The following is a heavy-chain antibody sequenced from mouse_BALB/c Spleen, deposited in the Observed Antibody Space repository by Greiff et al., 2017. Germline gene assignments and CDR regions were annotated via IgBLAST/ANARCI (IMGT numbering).Heavy chain of an antibody. D-gene: IGHD4-1*01. CDR1: GFTFSDYY. Sequence: EVQGVESGGGLVKPGGSLKLSCAASGFTFSDYYMYWVRQTPEKRLEWVATISDGGSYTYYPDSVKGRFTISRDNAKNNLYLQMSSLKSEDTAMYYCARNWGFDYWGQGTTLTVSS. V-gene: IGHV5-4*02. CDR2: ISDGGSYT. J-gene: IGHJ2*01. CDR3: ARNWGFDY.